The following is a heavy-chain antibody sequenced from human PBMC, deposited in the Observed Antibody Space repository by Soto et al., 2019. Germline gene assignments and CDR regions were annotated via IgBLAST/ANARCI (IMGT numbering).Heavy chain of an antibody. CDR1: GGSIGSGGYY. CDR2: IYYSGST. Sequence: SETLSLTCTVSGGSIGSGGYYWSWIRQHPGKGLEWIGYIYYSGSTYYNPSLKSRVTISVDTSKNQFSLKLSSVTAADTAVYYCARVAGTMRQLVQCFDYWGQGTLVTVSS. CDR3: ARVAGTMRQLVQCFDY. D-gene: IGHD6-6*01. V-gene: IGHV4-31*03. J-gene: IGHJ4*02.